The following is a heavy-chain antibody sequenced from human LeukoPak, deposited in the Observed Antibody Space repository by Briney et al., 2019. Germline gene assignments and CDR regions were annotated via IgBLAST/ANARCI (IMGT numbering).Heavy chain of an antibody. CDR1: GYSISSGYY. D-gene: IGHD2-2*02. CDR2: IYHSGST. CDR3: ARHRACSSTSCYTGLFDY. J-gene: IGHJ4*02. Sequence: TSETLSLTCAVSGYSISSGYYWGRIRQPPGQRLVWIGSIYHSGSTYYNPSLKSRVTISVDTSKNQFSLKLSSVTAADTALYYCARHRACSSTSCYTGLFDYWGQGTLVTVSS. V-gene: IGHV4-38-2*01.